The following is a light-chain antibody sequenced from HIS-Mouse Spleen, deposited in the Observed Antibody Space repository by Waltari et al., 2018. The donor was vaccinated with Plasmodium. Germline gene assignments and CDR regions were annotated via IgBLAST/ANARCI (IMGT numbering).Light chain of an antibody. J-gene: IGLJ2*01. CDR3: SSYTSSSVV. CDR1: SSDVGSYNR. V-gene: IGLV2-18*02. Sequence: QSALTQPPSVSGSPGQSVTISCTATSSDVGSYNRVSWYHQPPGTAPNLMIYEVSNRPSGVPDRFSGSKSGNTASLTISGLQAEDEADYYCSSYTSSSVVFGGGTKLTVL. CDR2: EVS.